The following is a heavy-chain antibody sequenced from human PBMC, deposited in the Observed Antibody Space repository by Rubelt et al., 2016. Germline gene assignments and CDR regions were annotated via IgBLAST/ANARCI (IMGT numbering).Heavy chain of an antibody. J-gene: IGHJ4*02. CDR1: GFTFTNAW. D-gene: IGHD3-9*01. V-gene: IGHV3-15*07. CDR2: IKSKTDGGTT. Sequence: GGSLRLSCAASGFTFTNAWLNWVRQAPGKGLEWVGRIKSKTDGGTTDYAAPVKGRFTISRDDSKNSLYLHMNSLKIEDTAVYYCCQDSAGYKQNWGQGTLVTVSS. CDR3: CQDSAGYKQN.